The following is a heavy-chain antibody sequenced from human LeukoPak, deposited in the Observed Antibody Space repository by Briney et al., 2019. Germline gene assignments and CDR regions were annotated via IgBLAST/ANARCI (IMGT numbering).Heavy chain of an antibody. CDR1: GGSISNTNW. V-gene: IGHV4-4*02. Sequence: KTSETLSLTCGVSGGSISNTNWWSWVRQPPGQGLEWIGEISLTGLTHYNPSLESRATVSLDKSKNQLSLNLTSVTAAGTAVYYCSRENGAFSPFGYWGQGILVTVPS. CDR2: ISLTGLT. D-gene: IGHD2-8*01. CDR3: SRENGAFSPFGY. J-gene: IGHJ4*02.